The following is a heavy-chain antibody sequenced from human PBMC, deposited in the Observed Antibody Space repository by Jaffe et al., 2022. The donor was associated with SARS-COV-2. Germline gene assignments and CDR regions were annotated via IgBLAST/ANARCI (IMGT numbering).Heavy chain of an antibody. CDR3: AAFGGIDSSGYSRGFDY. J-gene: IGHJ4*02. Sequence: EVQLLESGGGLVQPGGSLRLSCAASGFTFSSYAMSWVRQAPGKGLEWVSAISGSGGSTYYADSVKGRFTISRDNSKNTLYLQMNSLRAEDTAVYYCAAFGGIDSSGYSRGFDYWGQGTLVTVSS. CDR2: ISGSGGST. D-gene: IGHD3-22*01. CDR1: GFTFSSYA. V-gene: IGHV3-23*01.